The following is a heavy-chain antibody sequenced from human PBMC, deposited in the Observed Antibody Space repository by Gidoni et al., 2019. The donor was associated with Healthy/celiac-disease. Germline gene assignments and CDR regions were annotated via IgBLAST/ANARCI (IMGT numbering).Heavy chain of an antibody. CDR1: GGSISSGCYY. V-gene: IGHV4-31*03. D-gene: IGHD1-26*01. J-gene: IGHJ4*02. CDR2: IYYSGST. CDR3: ARSPSAPPGIVGSTDY. Sequence: QVQLQESGPGLVKPSQTLSLNCTVSGGSISSGCYYWSWIRQHPGKGLEWIGYIYYSGSTHYNPSIKSRVTISVDTSKNQFSLKLSSVTAADTAVYYCARSPSAPPGIVGSTDYWGQGTLVTVSS.